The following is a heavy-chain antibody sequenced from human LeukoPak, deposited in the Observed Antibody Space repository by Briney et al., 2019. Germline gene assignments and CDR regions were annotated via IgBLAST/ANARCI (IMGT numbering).Heavy chain of an antibody. D-gene: IGHD3-22*01. CDR1: GYTFTSYD. CDR2: MNPNSGNT. J-gene: IGHJ1*01. CDR3: AREITMIEGRGYFQH. V-gene: IGHV1-8*02. Sequence: ASVKVSCKASGYTFTSYDINWVRQATGQGLEWMGWMNPNSGNTGYAQKFQGRVTMTRNTSISTAYMELSSLRSEDTAVYYCAREITMIEGRGYFQHWGQGTLVTVSS.